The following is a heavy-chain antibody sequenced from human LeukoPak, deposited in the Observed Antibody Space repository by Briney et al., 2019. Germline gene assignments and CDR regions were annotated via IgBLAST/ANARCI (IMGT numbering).Heavy chain of an antibody. V-gene: IGHV3-74*01. Sequence: PGGSLRLSCAASGFAFSNYWMHWVRQTPGKGLVRVSRIISDGSSTSYADSVKGRFTISRDNAKNTLYLQMNTLRAEDTAVYYCARDGSLTDYWGQGTLVTVSS. CDR2: IISDGSST. CDR3: ARDGSLTDY. D-gene: IGHD1-14*01. CDR1: GFAFSNYW. J-gene: IGHJ4*02.